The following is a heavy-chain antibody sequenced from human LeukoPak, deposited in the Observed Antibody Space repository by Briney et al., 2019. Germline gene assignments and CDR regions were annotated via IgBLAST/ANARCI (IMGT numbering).Heavy chain of an antibody. J-gene: IGHJ3*02. D-gene: IGHD2-2*02. CDR2: INPNSGGT. Sequence: ASVKVSCKASGYTFTGYYMHWVRQAPGQGLEWMGWINPNSGGTNYAQKFQGRVTMTRDTSISTAYMELSRLRSDDTAVYYCARGYIVVVPAAILGDAFDIWGQGTMVTVSS. CDR3: ARGYIVVVPAAILGDAFDI. V-gene: IGHV1-2*02. CDR1: GYTFTGYY.